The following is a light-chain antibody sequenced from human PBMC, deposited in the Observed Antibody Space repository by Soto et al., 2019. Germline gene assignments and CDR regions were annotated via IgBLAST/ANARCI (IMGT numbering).Light chain of an antibody. J-gene: IGKJ4*01. Sequence: EVVLTQSPGTLSLSPGERATLSCRTSQSVGNNLVWYQQKPGQAPRLLIYDTSTRATGVPARFSGSRSGPEFTLTINSLQSEDFAIYYCQPYNNWPLTFGGGTKVDIK. CDR1: QSVGNN. CDR2: DTS. CDR3: QPYNNWPLT. V-gene: IGKV3-15*01.